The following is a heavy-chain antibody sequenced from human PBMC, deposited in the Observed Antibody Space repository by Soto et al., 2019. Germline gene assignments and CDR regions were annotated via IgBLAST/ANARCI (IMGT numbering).Heavy chain of an antibody. J-gene: IGHJ5*02. Sequence: QVQLVESGGGVVQPGRSLRLSCAASGFTFSSCGMHWVRQAPGKGLEWVAVISYDGSNKYYADSVKGRFTISRDNSKNTLYLQMNSLRAEDTAVYYCAKALNCSGGSCRDWFDPWGQGTLVTVSS. CDR2: ISYDGSNK. D-gene: IGHD2-15*01. V-gene: IGHV3-30*18. CDR1: GFTFSSCG. CDR3: AKALNCSGGSCRDWFDP.